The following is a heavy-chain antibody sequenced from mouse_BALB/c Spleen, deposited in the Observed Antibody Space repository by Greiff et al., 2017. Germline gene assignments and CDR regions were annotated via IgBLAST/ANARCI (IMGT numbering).Heavy chain of an antibody. V-gene: IGHV5-17*02. CDR1: GFTFSSFG. CDR3: ARSYGSSPYYFDY. Sequence: EVQRVESGGGLVQPGGSRKLSCAASGFTFSSFGMHWVRQAPEKGLEWVAYISSGSSTIYYADTVKGRFTISRDNPKNTLFLQMTSLRSEDTAMYYCARSYGSSPYYFDYWGQGTTVTVSS. J-gene: IGHJ2*01. CDR2: ISSGSSTI. D-gene: IGHD1-1*01.